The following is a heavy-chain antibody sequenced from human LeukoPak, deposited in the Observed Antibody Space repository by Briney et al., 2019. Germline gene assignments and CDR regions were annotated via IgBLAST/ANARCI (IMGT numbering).Heavy chain of an antibody. CDR2: INHSGST. D-gene: IGHD1-26*01. CDR3: ASRGEEGSRYI. Sequence: SETLSLTCAVYGGSFSGYYWSWIRQPPGKGLEWIGKINHSGSTNYNPSLKSRVTISVDTSKNQFSLKLSSVTAADTAVYYCASRGEEGSRYIWGQGTMVTVSS. CDR1: GGSFSGYY. J-gene: IGHJ3*02. V-gene: IGHV4-34*01.